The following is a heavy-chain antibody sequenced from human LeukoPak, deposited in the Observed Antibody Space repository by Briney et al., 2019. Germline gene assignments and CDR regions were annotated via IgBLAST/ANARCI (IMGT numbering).Heavy chain of an antibody. CDR2: IGTAGDT. CDR1: GFTFTNYG. Sequence: GGSLRLSCAASGFTFTNYGMHWVRQAIGKGLEWVSGIGTAGDTYYPGSVKGRFTISRENAKNSMYLQMNSLRAGDTAVYYCARWSMATNGYYFDYWGQGTLVTVSS. D-gene: IGHD5-24*01. J-gene: IGHJ4*02. CDR3: ARWSMATNGYYFDY. V-gene: IGHV3-13*01.